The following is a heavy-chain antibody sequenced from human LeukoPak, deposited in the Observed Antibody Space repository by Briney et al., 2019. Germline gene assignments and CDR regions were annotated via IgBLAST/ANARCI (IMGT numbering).Heavy chain of an antibody. V-gene: IGHV3-53*01. CDR3: AKVGYDSSGYYLLFDY. CDR1: GFTFSNYD. J-gene: IGHJ4*02. CDR2: IYSGGST. Sequence: GGSLRLSCVASGFTFSNYDMNWVRQAPGKGLEWVSFIYSGGSTYYADSVKGRFTISRDNSKNTLYVQMNSLRAEDTAVYHCAKVGYDSSGYYLLFDYWGQGTLVTVSS. D-gene: IGHD3-22*01.